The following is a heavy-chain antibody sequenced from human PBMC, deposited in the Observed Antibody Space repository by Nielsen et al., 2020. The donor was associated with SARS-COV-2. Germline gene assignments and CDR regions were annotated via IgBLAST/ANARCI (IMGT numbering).Heavy chain of an antibody. CDR1: GFAFENSA. Sequence: GESLKISCATSGFAFENSAMSWVRQGPGKGLEWVSSITGSGDTTFYADSVKGRFTISRDNAKNSLYLQMNSLRTEDTAVYYCATSGYSSGWIFWGQGTLVTVSS. V-gene: IGHV3-23*01. D-gene: IGHD6-19*01. J-gene: IGHJ4*02. CDR2: ITGSGDTT. CDR3: ATSGYSSGWIF.